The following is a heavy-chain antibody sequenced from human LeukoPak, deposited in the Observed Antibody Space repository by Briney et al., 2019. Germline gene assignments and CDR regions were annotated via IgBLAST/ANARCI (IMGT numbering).Heavy chain of an antibody. D-gene: IGHD3-22*01. Sequence: GASVKVSCKASGYTFTSYGISWVRQAPGQGLEWMGWISAYNGNTNYAQKLQGRVTMTRNTSISTAYMELSSLRSEDTAVYYCARGGDYYDSSGYLPHYYYYGMDVWGQGTTVTVSS. J-gene: IGHJ6*02. CDR1: GYTFTSYG. CDR2: ISAYNGNT. V-gene: IGHV1-18*01. CDR3: ARGGDYYDSSGYLPHYYYYGMDV.